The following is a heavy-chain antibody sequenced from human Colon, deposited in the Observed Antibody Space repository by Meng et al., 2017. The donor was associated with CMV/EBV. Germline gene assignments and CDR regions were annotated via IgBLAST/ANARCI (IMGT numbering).Heavy chain of an antibody. CDR1: GFSFDDYG. J-gene: IGHJ4*02. CDR3: ARDRVFDY. CDR2: INWNGIST. Sequence: GESLKISCAASGFSFDDYGMIWVRQVPEKGLEWVSSINWNGISTRYADSVKGRFIISRDNAKKSLYLEMDSLRADDTAVYYCARDRVFDYWGQGALVTVSS. V-gene: IGHV3-20*04.